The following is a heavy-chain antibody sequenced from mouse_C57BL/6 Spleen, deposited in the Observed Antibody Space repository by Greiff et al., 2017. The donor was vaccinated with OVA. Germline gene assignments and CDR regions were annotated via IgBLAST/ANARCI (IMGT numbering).Heavy chain of an antibody. CDR2: IWSGGST. V-gene: IGHV2-2*01. CDR1: GFSLTSYG. Sequence: QVQLKESGPGLVQPSQSLSITCTVSGFSLTSYGVHWVRQSPGKGLEWLGVIWSGGSTDYNAAFISRLSISKDNSKSQVFFKMNSLQADDTAIYYCARGDYYGNFYAMDYWGQGTSVTVSS. J-gene: IGHJ4*01. D-gene: IGHD2-1*01. CDR3: ARGDYYGNFYAMDY.